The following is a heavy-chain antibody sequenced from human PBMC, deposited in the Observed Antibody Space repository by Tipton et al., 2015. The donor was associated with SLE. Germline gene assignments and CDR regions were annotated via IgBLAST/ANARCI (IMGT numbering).Heavy chain of an antibody. CDR3: ASHGTTADAFDI. CDR2: IYYSGST. Sequence: TLSLTCTVSGGSISSYYWSWIRQPPGKGLEWIGYIYYSGSTNYNPSLKSRVTISVDTSKNQFSLKLSSVTAADTAVYYCASHGTTADAFDIWGQGTMVTVSS. CDR1: GGSISSYY. J-gene: IGHJ3*02. V-gene: IGHV4-59*08. D-gene: IGHD1-1*01.